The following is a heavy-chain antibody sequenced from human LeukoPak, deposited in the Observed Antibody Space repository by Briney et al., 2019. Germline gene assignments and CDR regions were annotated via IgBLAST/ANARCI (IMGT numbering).Heavy chain of an antibody. CDR2: ISSSSSYT. V-gene: IGHV3-11*03. J-gene: IGHJ4*02. D-gene: IGHD1-26*01. CDR1: GIPFSDFY. Sequence: KPGGSLRLSCVVSGIPFSDFYMNWIRQAPGKGLEWISYISSSSSYTDYAGSVKGRFTISRDNAKSALYLEMNDLRVEDTGVYYCAAGTAADYWGQGTLVIVSS. CDR3: AAGTAADY.